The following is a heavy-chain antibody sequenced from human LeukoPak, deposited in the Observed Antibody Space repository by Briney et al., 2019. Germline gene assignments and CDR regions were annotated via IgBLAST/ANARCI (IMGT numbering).Heavy chain of an antibody. CDR1: GGSISSGSYY. CDR2: IYTSGST. Sequence: PSEALSLTCTVSGGSISSGSYYWSWIRQPAGKGLEWIGRIYTSGSTNYNPSLKSRVTISVDTSKNHFSLRLSSVTAADTAVYYCAREAGLSFDYWGQGTLVTVSS. D-gene: IGHD2-2*01. CDR3: AREAGLSFDY. J-gene: IGHJ4*02. V-gene: IGHV4-61*02.